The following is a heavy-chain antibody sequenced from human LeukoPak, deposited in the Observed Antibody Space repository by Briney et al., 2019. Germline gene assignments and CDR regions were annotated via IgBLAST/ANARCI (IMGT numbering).Heavy chain of an antibody. CDR3: ASRDDFWSGYSFDY. CDR2: ISYDGSNK. J-gene: IGHJ4*02. D-gene: IGHD3-3*01. CDR1: GFTFSSYA. V-gene: IGHV3-30-3*01. Sequence: GGSLRLSCAASGFTFSSYAMHWVRQAPGKGLEWVAVISYDGSNKYYAASVKGRFTISRDNSKNTLYLQMNSLRAEDTAVYYCASRDDFWSGYSFDYWGQGTLVTVSS.